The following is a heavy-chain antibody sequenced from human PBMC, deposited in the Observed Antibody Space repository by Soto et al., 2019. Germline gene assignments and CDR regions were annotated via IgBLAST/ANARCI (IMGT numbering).Heavy chain of an antibody. CDR2: IIPILGIA. J-gene: IGHJ6*02. D-gene: IGHD1-26*01. Sequence: QVQLVQSGAEVKKPGSSVKVSCKASGGTFSSYTISWVRQAPGQGLEWMGRIIPILGIANYAQKFQGRVKITADKSTRTAYIELSSLRSEETAVYYCGGDGNVPGSYYDYGMDVWGQGTTVTVSS. V-gene: IGHV1-69*08. CDR1: GGTFSSYT. CDR3: GGDGNVPGSYYDYGMDV.